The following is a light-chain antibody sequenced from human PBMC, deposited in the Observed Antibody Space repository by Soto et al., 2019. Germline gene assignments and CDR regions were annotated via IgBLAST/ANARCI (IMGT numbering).Light chain of an antibody. Sequence: QSALTQPASVSGSPGQSITISCTGTSSDVGGYNYVSWYQQHPGKAPKFMIYDVSNRPSGVSNRFSGSKSGNTASLTISGLQAEDEADYYCSSYTTSNTRQIVFGTGTQLIVL. CDR3: SSYTTSNTRQIV. V-gene: IGLV2-14*01. J-gene: IGLJ1*01. CDR1: SSDVGGYNY. CDR2: DVS.